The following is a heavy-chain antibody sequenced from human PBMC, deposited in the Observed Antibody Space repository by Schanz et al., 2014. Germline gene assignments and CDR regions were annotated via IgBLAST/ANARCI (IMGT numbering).Heavy chain of an antibody. CDR3: AKDRQNRVNRVGYYYGMDV. CDR1: GFTFDDYA. J-gene: IGHJ6*02. D-gene: IGHD3-16*01. V-gene: IGHV3-9*01. Sequence: DVQLVESGGGLAQPGGSLRLSCVASGFTFDDYAMHWVRQAPGKGLEWVSGISWNSGSIGYADSVKGRFTISRDDAKNSMYLQMNSLRAEDTALYYCAKDRQNRVNRVGYYYGMDVWGQGTTVTVSS. CDR2: ISWNSGSI.